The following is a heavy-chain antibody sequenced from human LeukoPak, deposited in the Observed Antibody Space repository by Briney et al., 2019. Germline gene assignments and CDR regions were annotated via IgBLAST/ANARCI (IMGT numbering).Heavy chain of an antibody. J-gene: IGHJ4*02. V-gene: IGHV1-3*01. CDR3: ARDLPAGMAARPPYQLDY. CDR1: GYTFTNYA. CDR2: ISVYNGDT. D-gene: IGHD6-6*01. Sequence: ASVKVSCKASGYTFTNYAMHWVRQAPGQRLEWMGWISVYNGDTKYAQKFQGRVTLTTETSTSTVYMELRSLKSDDTAVYYCARDLPAGMAARPPYQLDYWGQGTRVTVSS.